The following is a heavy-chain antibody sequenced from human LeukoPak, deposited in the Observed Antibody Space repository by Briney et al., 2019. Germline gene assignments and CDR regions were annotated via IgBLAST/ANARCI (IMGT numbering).Heavy chain of an antibody. CDR3: AKDSPPYYYGPFDY. D-gene: IGHD3-10*01. J-gene: IGHJ4*02. V-gene: IGHV3-23*01. CDR2: ISGSGGST. CDR1: GFTFSSYA. Sequence: RGSLRLSCAASGFTFSSYAMSWVRQAPGKGLEWVSAISGSGGSTYYADSVKGRFTISRDNSKNTLYLQMNSLRAEDTALYYCAKDSPPYYYGPFDYWGQGTLVTVSS.